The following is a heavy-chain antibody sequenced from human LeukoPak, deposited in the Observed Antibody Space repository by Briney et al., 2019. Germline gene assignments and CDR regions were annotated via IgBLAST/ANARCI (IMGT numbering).Heavy chain of an antibody. J-gene: IGHJ4*02. D-gene: IGHD3/OR15-3a*01. CDR1: GYTFSDYF. V-gene: IGHV1-2*02. CDR2: INPNSGDT. Sequence: AASVKVSCKASGYTFSDYFMHWVRQAPGQGLEWMGWINPNSGDTHYVQRFQGRVTMTRDTSISTAYLELSRLTSEDTAVYYCARDIGYLFGDYAPISGRYWGQGTLVTVSS. CDR3: ARDIGYLFGDYAPISGRY.